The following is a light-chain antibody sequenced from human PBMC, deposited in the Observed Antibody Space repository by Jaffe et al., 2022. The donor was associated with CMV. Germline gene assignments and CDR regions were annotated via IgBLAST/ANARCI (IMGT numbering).Light chain of an antibody. CDR2: SNN. V-gene: IGLV1-44*01. Sequence: QSVLTQPPSASGTPGQRVTISCSGSNSNIGSNSVNWYQQLSGTAPKLLMFSNNQRPSGVPDRFSGSKSRTSASLAISGLQSDDEADYYCAAWDDSLNGPVFGGGTKLTVL. CDR3: AAWDDSLNGPV. J-gene: IGLJ2*01. CDR1: NSNIGSNS.